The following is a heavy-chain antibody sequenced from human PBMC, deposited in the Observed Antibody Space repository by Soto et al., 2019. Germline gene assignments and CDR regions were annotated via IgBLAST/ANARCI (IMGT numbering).Heavy chain of an antibody. D-gene: IGHD3-3*01. CDR1: GGSISSRSDY. J-gene: IGHJ6*03. CDR3: ARYYDFWSGYYGAQDYYYLDV. CDR2: IFYPGNT. Sequence: SETLSLTCTVSGGSISSRSDYWGWIRQPPGKGLEWIGSIFYPGNTDYNPSLKSRVSISVDTSKNQFSLRLSSVTAADTAVYYCARYYDFWSGYYGAQDYYYLDVWGKGTTVTVSS. V-gene: IGHV4-39*07.